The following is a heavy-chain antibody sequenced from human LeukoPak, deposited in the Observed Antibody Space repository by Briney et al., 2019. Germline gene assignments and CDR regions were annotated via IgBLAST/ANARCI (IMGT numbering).Heavy chain of an antibody. V-gene: IGHV4-39*01. Sequence: PSETLSLTCTVSGGSISSSSYYWGWIRQPPGKGLQWIGTIYYRGSTYYNPSLKSRDTISVDTSKNQFSLKLSSVTAADTAVYYCARGERYSSGWYGEYYFDYWGQGTLVTVSS. J-gene: IGHJ4*02. CDR2: IYYRGST. CDR1: GGSISSSSYY. D-gene: IGHD6-19*01. CDR3: ARGERYSSGWYGEYYFDY.